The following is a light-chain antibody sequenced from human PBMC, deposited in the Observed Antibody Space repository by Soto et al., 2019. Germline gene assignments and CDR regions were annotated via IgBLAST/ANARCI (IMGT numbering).Light chain of an antibody. CDR3: AAWDDSLHGVV. Sequence: QSVLTQPPSASGTPGQRVTISCSGSSSNIGSNTVSWYQQLPGTAPKLLIYNNNERPSGVPDRFSGSQSGTSASLAISGLQSEDEADYYCAAWDDSLHGVVFGGGTNLTVL. V-gene: IGLV1-44*01. CDR1: SSNIGSNT. J-gene: IGLJ2*01. CDR2: NNN.